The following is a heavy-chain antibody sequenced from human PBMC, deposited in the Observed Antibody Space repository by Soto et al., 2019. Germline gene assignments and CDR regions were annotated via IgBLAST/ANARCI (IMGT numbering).Heavy chain of an antibody. V-gene: IGHV4-59*01. J-gene: IGHJ5*02. CDR2: IYYSGST. D-gene: IGHD6-13*01. CDR1: GGSISRYY. Sequence: PSETLSLTCTVSGGSISRYYWTWIRQPPGKGLEWIGYIYYSGSTNYNPSLKSRLTISVDTSKNQFSLRLSSVTAADTAVYYCASGIAVAGNWFDPWGHGTLVTVSS. CDR3: ASGIAVAGNWFDP.